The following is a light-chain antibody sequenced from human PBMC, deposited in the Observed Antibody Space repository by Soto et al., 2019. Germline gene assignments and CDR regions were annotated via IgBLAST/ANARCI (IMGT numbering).Light chain of an antibody. J-gene: IGKJ4*01. V-gene: IGKV3-20*01. Sequence: EIVLTQSPGTLSLSPGERATLSCRASQSVSSSYLGWYRHKPGQAPRLLIYGASNRATGIPDRFSGIGSGTDFTLTISRLEPEDFAVYYCQHYGSSPLTFGEGTKVEIK. CDR2: GAS. CDR1: QSVSSSY. CDR3: QHYGSSPLT.